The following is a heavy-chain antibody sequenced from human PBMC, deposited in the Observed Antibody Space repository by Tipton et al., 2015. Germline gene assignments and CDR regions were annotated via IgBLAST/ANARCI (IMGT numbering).Heavy chain of an antibody. V-gene: IGHV6-1*01. J-gene: IGHJ5*02. CDR2: TYYRSNWYS. CDR3: ARHLFPRRWTYDSSASPTWFDP. Sequence: GLVKPSQTLSLTCAISGDSVSSNSAAWNWIRQSPSRGLEWLGRTYYRSNWYSDYAASLEGRVTIKPDTSKNQFSLLLTSATPEDTAVYYCARHLFPRRWTYDSSASPTWFDPWGRGALVTVSS. D-gene: IGHD3-22*01. CDR1: GDSVSSNSAA.